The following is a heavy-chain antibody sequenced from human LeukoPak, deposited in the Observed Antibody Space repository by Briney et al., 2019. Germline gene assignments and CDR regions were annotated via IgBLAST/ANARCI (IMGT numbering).Heavy chain of an antibody. Sequence: PSETLSLTCTVSGGSITSYYWSWIRQPPGKGLEWIGYIYYSGSTNYNPSFKSRVTISVDTSKNQFSLKLSSVTAADTAVYYCARYTRGRNGMDVWGQGTTVTVSS. J-gene: IGHJ6*02. D-gene: IGHD1-26*01. V-gene: IGHV4-59*08. CDR1: GGSITSYY. CDR3: ARYTRGRNGMDV. CDR2: IYYSGST.